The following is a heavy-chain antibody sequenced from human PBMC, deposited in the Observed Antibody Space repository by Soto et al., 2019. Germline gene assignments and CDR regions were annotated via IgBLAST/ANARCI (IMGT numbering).Heavy chain of an antibody. Sequence: GASVKVSCKASGYTFTGYYMHWVRQAPGQGLEWMGWINPNSGGTNYAQKFQGRVTMTRDTSISTAYMQLSRLRSDDTAVYYCAREVVFSSSWQRYYYYYGMDVWGQGTTVTAP. CDR2: INPNSGGT. CDR3: AREVVFSSSWQRYYYYYGMDV. CDR1: GYTFTGYY. V-gene: IGHV1-2*02. D-gene: IGHD6-13*01. J-gene: IGHJ6*02.